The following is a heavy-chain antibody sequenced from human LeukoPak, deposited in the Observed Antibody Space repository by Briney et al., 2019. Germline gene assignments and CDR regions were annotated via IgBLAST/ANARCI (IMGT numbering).Heavy chain of an antibody. CDR3: ARDIFSYYYDSSGRGAFDY. CDR1: GFTFSSYS. J-gene: IGHJ4*02. Sequence: GGSLRLSCVASGFTFSSYSMNWVRQAPGKGLEWVSSISSSSSYIYYADSVKGRFTISRDNAKNSLYLQMNSLRAEDTAVYYCARDIFSYYYDSSGRGAFDYWGQGTLVTVSS. CDR2: ISSSSSYI. D-gene: IGHD3-22*01. V-gene: IGHV3-21*01.